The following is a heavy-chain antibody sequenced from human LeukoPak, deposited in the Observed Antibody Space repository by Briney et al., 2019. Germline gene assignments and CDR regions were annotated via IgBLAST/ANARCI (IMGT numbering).Heavy chain of an antibody. V-gene: IGHV4-59*08. J-gene: IGHJ6*03. CDR2: IDYSAYS. CDR1: GASITNYY. Sequence: SETLSLTCTVSGASITNYYWNWIRQPPGKGLEWIGFIDYSAYSKYNPSLKSRVTISVDTSKNQFSLKLSSVTAADTAVYYCARHRSAVAGTGGDYYYYYYMDVWGKGTTVTVS. CDR3: ARHRSAVAGTGGDYYYYYYMDV. D-gene: IGHD6-19*01.